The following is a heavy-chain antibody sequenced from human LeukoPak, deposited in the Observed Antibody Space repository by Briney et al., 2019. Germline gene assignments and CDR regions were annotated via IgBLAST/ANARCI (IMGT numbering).Heavy chain of an antibody. J-gene: IGHJ4*02. D-gene: IGHD6-19*01. CDR1: VCTFSSYV. V-gene: IGHV1-69*05. CDR3: ARQGLAYSSGWFDY. CDR2: IISIFGTT. Sequence: SVTVSRKASVCTFSSYVISWVGRARGQGRGGMGGIISIFGTTNYAQTLQGRVTITTDESTSTAYMELSSLRAEDTAVYYCARQGLAYSSGWFDYWGQGTLVTVSS.